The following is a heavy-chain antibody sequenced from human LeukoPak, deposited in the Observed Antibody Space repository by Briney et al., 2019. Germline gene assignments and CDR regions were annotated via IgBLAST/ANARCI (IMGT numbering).Heavy chain of an antibody. Sequence: PSETLSLTCTVSGYSISSGYYWGWTRQPPGKGLEWIGSIYHSGSTYYNPSLKSRVTISVDTSKNQFSLKLSSVTAADTAVYYCARQHIVVVTAPGAFDIWGQGTMVTVSS. D-gene: IGHD2-21*02. CDR1: GYSISSGYY. J-gene: IGHJ3*02. V-gene: IGHV4-38-2*02. CDR3: ARQHIVVVTAPGAFDI. CDR2: IYHSGST.